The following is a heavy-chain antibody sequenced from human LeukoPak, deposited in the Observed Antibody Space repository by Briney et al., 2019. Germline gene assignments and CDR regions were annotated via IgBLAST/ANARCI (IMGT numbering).Heavy chain of an antibody. D-gene: IGHD6-13*01. CDR2: IWYDGSNK. Sequence: GGSLRLSCAASGFTFSSYGMHWVRQAPGKGLEWVAVIWYDGSNKYYADSVKGRFTISRDNSKNTLYLQMNSLRAEDTAVYYCARDHDLGYSSNWLDYWGQGTLVTVSS. J-gene: IGHJ4*02. CDR1: GFTFSSYG. CDR3: ARDHDLGYSSNWLDY. V-gene: IGHV3-33*01.